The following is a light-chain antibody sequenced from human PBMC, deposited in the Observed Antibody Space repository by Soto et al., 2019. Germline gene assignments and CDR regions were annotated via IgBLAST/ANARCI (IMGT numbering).Light chain of an antibody. V-gene: IGKV3D-20*01. CDR3: QQYGSSPYT. CDR1: QSVGSSY. Sequence: EIVLTQSPATLSLSPGERATLSCGASQSVGSSYLAWYQQKPGLAPRLLIYDASSWATGIPDRFSGSGSGTDFTLTISRLEPEDFAVYYCQQYGSSPYTFGQGTKLEIK. J-gene: IGKJ2*01. CDR2: DAS.